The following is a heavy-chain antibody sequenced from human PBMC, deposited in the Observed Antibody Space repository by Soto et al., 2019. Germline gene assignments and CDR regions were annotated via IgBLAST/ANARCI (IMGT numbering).Heavy chain of an antibody. V-gene: IGHV3-23*01. CDR2: ISDNSDRV. CDR3: VIPAHVKFDF. CDR1: GFAFSSNS. J-gene: IGHJ4*02. Sequence: EVQLLESGGGLVQPGGSLRLSCTASGFAFSSNSMAWVRQAPGKGLDWVSSISDNSDRVFYADSLKGRFTFSRDNSRNQLYLQMNSLRAEDTALYYCVIPAHVKFDFWGQGTLVIVSS.